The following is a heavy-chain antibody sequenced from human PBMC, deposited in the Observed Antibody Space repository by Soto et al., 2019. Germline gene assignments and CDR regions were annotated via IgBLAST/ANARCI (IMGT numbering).Heavy chain of an antibody. CDR3: ARDHDSSTYFCYGMDV. CDR2: IRKDGSGK. V-gene: IGHV3-7*03. D-gene: IGHD6-6*01. Sequence: EVQLVESGGGLVQPGGSLGLSFAAPGFTFVSYWLTWVRQAPGKGRAGVASIRKDGSGKNYVDFGKGRFTTSRDNAMKSLDLQMVSLRAEDTAVYYCARDHDSSTYFCYGMDVWGQGTTVTVSS. CDR1: GFTFVSYW. J-gene: IGHJ6*02.